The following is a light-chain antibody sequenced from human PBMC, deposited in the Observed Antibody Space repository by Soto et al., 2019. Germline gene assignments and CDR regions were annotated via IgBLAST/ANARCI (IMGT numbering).Light chain of an antibody. Sequence: DVQMAQSPSSLSASVGDRVTISCRASQSFSRWLAWYQQKPGKAPKLLIYDASTLESGVPSRFSGSRSGEEFTLTISSLEADDFATYYCQQYTSYLWTFGQGTKVDIK. CDR2: DAS. V-gene: IGKV1-5*01. CDR3: QQYTSYLWT. CDR1: QSFSRW. J-gene: IGKJ1*01.